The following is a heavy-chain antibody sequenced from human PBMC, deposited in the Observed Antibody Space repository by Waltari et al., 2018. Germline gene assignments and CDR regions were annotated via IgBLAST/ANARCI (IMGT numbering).Heavy chain of an antibody. D-gene: IGHD6-25*01. Sequence: EVQLVESGGGVVRPGGSLRLSCAASGFTFDDYGMSWVRQAPGKGLEWVSGINWNGGSTGYADSVKGRFTISRDNAKNPLYLQMNSLRAEDTALDHCARDRLPEPYWYFDLWGRGTLVTVSS. CDR2: INWNGGST. J-gene: IGHJ2*01. CDR1: GFTFDDYG. CDR3: ARDRLPEPYWYFDL. V-gene: IGHV3-20*01.